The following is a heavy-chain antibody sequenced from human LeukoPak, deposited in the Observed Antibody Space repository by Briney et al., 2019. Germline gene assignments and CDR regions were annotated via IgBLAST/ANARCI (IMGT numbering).Heavy chain of an antibody. D-gene: IGHD4-17*01. J-gene: IGHJ4*02. CDR3: ARDEDYGIFVNVDY. CDR1: GGTFSSYA. Sequence: SVKVSCKASGGTFSSYAVSWVRLTPGQGLEWLGGIIPVFGTTTYAQKFQAKVTMTTDTPTSTAYMELRSLRSDDTAVYYCARDEDYGIFVNVDYWGQGTLVTVSS. V-gene: IGHV1-69*05. CDR2: IIPVFGTT.